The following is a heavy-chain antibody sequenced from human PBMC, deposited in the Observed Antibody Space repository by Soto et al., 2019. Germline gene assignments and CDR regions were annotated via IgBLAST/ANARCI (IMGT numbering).Heavy chain of an antibody. CDR1: GDSISGIDYY. J-gene: IGHJ3*02. V-gene: IGHV4-31*03. CDR3: AREGGSYDSGGYLIRGAFDI. D-gene: IGHD3-22*01. CDR2: IYFRGNT. Sequence: SETLSLTCSVSGDSISGIDYYWTWIRQHPEKGLEWIGNIYFRGNTYYSPSLESRLTISVDTSKNQFSLKLTSVTAADTAVYYCAREGGSYDSGGYLIRGAFDIWGQGTMVTVSS.